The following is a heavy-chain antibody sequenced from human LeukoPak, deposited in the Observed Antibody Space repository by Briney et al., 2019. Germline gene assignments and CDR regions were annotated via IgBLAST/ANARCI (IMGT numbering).Heavy chain of an antibody. CDR2: ISSSTSYI. V-gene: IGHV3-21*04. J-gene: IGHJ4*02. Sequence: QSGGSLRLSCAASGSTFSSYSMNWIRQAPGKGLEWVSSISSSTSYIYYADSVKGRFTISRDNSKNTLYLQMNSLRAEDTAVYYCAKDAGYSGYDYDYWGQGTLVTVSS. D-gene: IGHD5-12*01. CDR3: AKDAGYSGYDYDY. CDR1: GSTFSSYS.